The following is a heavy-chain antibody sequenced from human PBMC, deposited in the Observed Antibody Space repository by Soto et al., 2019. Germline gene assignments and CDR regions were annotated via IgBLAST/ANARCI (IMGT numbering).Heavy chain of an antibody. Sequence: PGGSLRLSCAASGFTFSLYAMIWVRQAPGKWLEWVSSVSSGSSYIYSADSLKGRFTISRDDAKNSLYLQMNSLRADDTAIYYCVRARATDSRPDYWGQGSLVTVSS. D-gene: IGHD3-22*01. V-gene: IGHV3-21*01. CDR1: GFTFSLYA. J-gene: IGHJ4*02. CDR2: VSSGSSYI. CDR3: VRARATDSRPDY.